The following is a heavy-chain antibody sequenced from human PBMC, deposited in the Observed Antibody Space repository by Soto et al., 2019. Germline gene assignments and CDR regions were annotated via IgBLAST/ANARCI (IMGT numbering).Heavy chain of an antibody. CDR1: GFTFSDYY. CDR2: ISSSGSTI. J-gene: IGHJ4*02. Sequence: PGGSLRLSCAASGFTFSDYYMSWIRQAPGKGLEWVSYISSSGSTIYYADSVKGRFTISRDNAKNSLYLQMNSLRAEDTAVYYCARDGARGNIVLVPAATSYYFDYWGQGTLVTVSS. CDR3: ARDGARGNIVLVPAATSYYFDY. V-gene: IGHV3-11*01. D-gene: IGHD2-2*01.